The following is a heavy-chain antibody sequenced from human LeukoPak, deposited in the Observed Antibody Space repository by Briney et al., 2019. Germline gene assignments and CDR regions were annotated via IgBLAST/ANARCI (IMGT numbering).Heavy chain of an antibody. CDR2: IYYSGST. CDR1: GGSISSDY. J-gene: IGHJ5*02. CDR3: AREGELSRFDP. Sequence: SETLSLTCTVSGGSISSDYWSWIRQPPGKGLEWIGYIYYSGSTNYNPSLKSRVTISVDTSKNQFSLKLSSVTAADTAVYYCAREGELSRFDPWGQGTLVTVSS. D-gene: IGHD3-16*02. V-gene: IGHV4-59*01.